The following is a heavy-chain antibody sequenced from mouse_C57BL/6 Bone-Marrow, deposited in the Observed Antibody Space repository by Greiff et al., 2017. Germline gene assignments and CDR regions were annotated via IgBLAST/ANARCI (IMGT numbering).Heavy chain of an antibody. CDR2: ISPRDGST. D-gene: IGHD1-1*01. CDR1: GYTFTSYA. Sequence: VQGVESGPELVKPGASVKLSCKASGYTFTSYAINWVKQRPGQGLEWIGWISPRDGSTKYNEKFKGKATVTVDTASSTAYMALHSLPYEDAAVYFCARLEFDGSSGDWYCDVWGTGTTVTVSS. CDR3: ARLEFDGSSGDWYCDV. V-gene: IGHV1-85*01. J-gene: IGHJ1*03.